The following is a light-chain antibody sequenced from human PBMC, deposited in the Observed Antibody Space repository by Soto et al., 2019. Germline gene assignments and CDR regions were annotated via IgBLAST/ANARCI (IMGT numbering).Light chain of an antibody. Sequence: LPMTQSPVTLALSPGEGATHSCTASQSVSTHLAWYQQITGQAPSILIYGTSTRAAGIPARFSGRGSGTAFTFTTSSLQYADFAVYHCQQYHDCPITFGQGTRLEIK. CDR1: QSVSTH. J-gene: IGKJ5*01. V-gene: IGKV3-15*01. CDR2: GTS. CDR3: QQYHDCPIT.